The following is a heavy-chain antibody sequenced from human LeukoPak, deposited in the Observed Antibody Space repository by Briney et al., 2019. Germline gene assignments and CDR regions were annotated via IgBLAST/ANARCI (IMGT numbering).Heavy chain of an antibody. CDR2: IYPGDSDT. J-gene: IGHJ4*02. V-gene: IGHV5-51*01. D-gene: IGHD3-9*01. CDR3: ARQMGVGNILTGYYPFDY. Sequence: GESLKISCKGSGYSFISYWIGWVRQMPGKGLEWMGIIYPGDSDTRYSPSFQGQVTISADKSISTAYLQWSDLKASDSAMYYCARQMGVGNILTGYYPFDYWGQGTLVTVSS. CDR1: GYSFISYW.